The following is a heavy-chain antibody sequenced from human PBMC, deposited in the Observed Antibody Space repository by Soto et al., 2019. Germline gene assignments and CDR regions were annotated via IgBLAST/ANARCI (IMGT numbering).Heavy chain of an antibody. CDR1: GVTFSNFG. V-gene: IGHV3-30*18. J-gene: IGHJ6*02. Sequence: TGGSLRLSCAAAGVTFSNFGMHRVRKDTGKGLAWVAGISYVGNVKYYADSVKGRFTISRDNSKNTLYLQMSSLRAEDTAVYYCVNLLRYFDWSPPQAYGMDVWGHGTTVTVSS. D-gene: IGHD3-9*01. CDR3: VNLLRYFDWSPPQAYGMDV. CDR2: ISYVGNVK.